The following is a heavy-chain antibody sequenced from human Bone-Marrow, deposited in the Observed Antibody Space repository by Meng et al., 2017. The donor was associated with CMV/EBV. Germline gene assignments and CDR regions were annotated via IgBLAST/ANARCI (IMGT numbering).Heavy chain of an antibody. CDR3: ARVIVLIPAAIPSDNWFDP. Sequence: SETLSLTCTVSGGSISSYYWSWIRQPPGKGLEWIGEINHSGSTNYNPSLKSRVTISVDTSKNQFSLKLSSVTAADTAVYYCARVIVLIPAAIPSDNWFDPWGQGTLVTVSS. V-gene: IGHV4-34*01. CDR1: GGSISSYY. CDR2: INHSGST. D-gene: IGHD2-2*01. J-gene: IGHJ5*02.